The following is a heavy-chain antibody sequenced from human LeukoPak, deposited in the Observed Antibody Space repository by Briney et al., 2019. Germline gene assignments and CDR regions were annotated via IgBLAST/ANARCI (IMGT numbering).Heavy chain of an antibody. V-gene: IGHV1-8*01. Sequence: GASVKVSCKASGYTFTSYDINWVRQATGQGLEWMGWMNPNSGNTGYAQKFQGRVTMTRDMSTSTVYMELSSLRSEDTAVYYCARVPRVCPTSTPNYYDSSGCPFDYWGQGTLVTVSS. D-gene: IGHD3-22*01. CDR2: MNPNSGNT. CDR3: ARVPRVCPTSTPNYYDSSGCPFDY. CDR1: GYTFTSYD. J-gene: IGHJ4*02.